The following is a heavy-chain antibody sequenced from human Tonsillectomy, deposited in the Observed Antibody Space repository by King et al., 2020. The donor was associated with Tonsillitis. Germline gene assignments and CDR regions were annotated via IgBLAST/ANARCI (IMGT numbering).Heavy chain of an antibody. CDR1: GFIFSTYG. V-gene: IGHV3-30*18. Sequence: VQLVESGGGVVQPGRSLRLSCAASGFIFSTYGMHWVRQAPGKGLEWVALISYDGSNKYYADSVKGRFTISRDNSKNTLYLQMNSLRAEDTAVYYCANLHGDSEYEGAFDIWGQGTMVTVSS. J-gene: IGHJ3*02. CDR3: ANLHGDSEYEGAFDI. D-gene: IGHD4-17*01. CDR2: ISYDGSNK.